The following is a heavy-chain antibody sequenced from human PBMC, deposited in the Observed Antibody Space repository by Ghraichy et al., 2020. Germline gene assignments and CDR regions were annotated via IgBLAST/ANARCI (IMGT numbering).Heavy chain of an antibody. CDR2: INPISGGT. V-gene: IGHV1-2*02. J-gene: IGHJ4*02. Sequence: ASVKVSCKASGYTFTDYYIHWVRQAPGQGLEWMGWINPISGGTDYAHRFQGRVTMTRDTSISTAYMELNTDDTAVYYCARVHFWNGYQYYFDYWGQGTLVTVSS. D-gene: IGHD3-3*02. CDR1: GYTFTDYY. CDR3: ARVHFWNGYQYYFDY.